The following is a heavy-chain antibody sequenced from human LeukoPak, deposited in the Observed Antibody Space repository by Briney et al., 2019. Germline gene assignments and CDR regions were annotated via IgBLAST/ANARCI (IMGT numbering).Heavy chain of an antibody. Sequence: GSLRLSCAASGFTFSSYSMNWVRQAPGKGLEWVSSISSSSSYIYYADSVKGRFTISRDNAKNSLYLQMNSLRAEDTAVYYCASQDYGDFSFDYWGQGTLVTVSS. V-gene: IGHV3-21*01. D-gene: IGHD4-17*01. CDR2: ISSSSSYI. CDR3: ASQDYGDFSFDY. CDR1: GFTFSSYS. J-gene: IGHJ4*02.